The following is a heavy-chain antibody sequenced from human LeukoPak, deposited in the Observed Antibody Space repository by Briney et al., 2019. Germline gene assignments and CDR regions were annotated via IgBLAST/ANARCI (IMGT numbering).Heavy chain of an antibody. Sequence: TGGSLRLSCAASGFIFSSFAMHWVRQAPGKGLEWVAVISYHGSNKYYADSVNGRFAISRDNSENTLYLQMNSLRAEDAAVYYCVREDYGEYYFDYWGQGTLVTVSS. CDR2: ISYHGSNK. V-gene: IGHV3-30*09. CDR1: GFIFSSFA. CDR3: VREDYGEYYFDY. J-gene: IGHJ4*02. D-gene: IGHD4-17*01.